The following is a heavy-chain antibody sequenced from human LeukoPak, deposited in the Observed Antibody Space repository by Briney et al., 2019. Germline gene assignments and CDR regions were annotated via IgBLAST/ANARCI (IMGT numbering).Heavy chain of an antibody. D-gene: IGHD3-22*01. CDR1: GGTFSSYA. Sequence: ASVKVSCKASGGTFSSYAISWVRQAPGQGLEWMGGIIPIFGTANYAQKFQGRVTITADESTSTAYMELNSLRSEDTAVYYCAREPTHYYDSSGPTSFDYWGQGTLVTVSS. V-gene: IGHV1-69*13. J-gene: IGHJ4*02. CDR2: IIPIFGTA. CDR3: AREPTHYYDSSGPTSFDY.